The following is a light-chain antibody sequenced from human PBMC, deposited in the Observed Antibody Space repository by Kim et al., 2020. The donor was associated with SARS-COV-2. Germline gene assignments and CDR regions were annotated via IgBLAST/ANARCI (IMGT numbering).Light chain of an antibody. CDR1: QSVSSSY. Sequence: SPGETAALCCRASQSVSSSYLAWYKQNPGQAPRLIIYGASSRATGIPDRFSGSVSGTDFTLTISRLEPEDFAVYYCQQYGSSPLTFGGGTKVDIK. V-gene: IGKV3-20*01. J-gene: IGKJ4*01. CDR3: QQYGSSPLT. CDR2: GAS.